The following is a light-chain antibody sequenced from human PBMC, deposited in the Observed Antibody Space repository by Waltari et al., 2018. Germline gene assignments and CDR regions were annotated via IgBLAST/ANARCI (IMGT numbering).Light chain of an antibody. CDR1: QSVSSY. Sequence: SCRASQSVSSYLAWYQQKPGQAPRLLIYEASNRATGIPARFSGSGSGTDFTLTISSLEPEDFAVYYCQQRSNWPRTFGQGTKVEIK. CDR3: QQRSNWPRT. V-gene: IGKV3-11*01. CDR2: EAS. J-gene: IGKJ1*01.